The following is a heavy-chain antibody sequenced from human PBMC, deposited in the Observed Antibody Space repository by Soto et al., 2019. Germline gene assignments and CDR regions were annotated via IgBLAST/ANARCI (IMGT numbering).Heavy chain of an antibody. CDR3: ATGWSTTSCYGAFDI. D-gene: IGHD2-2*01. V-gene: IGHV3-64*01. CDR2: ITGDGRST. Sequence: EVQLVESGGGLVQPGGSLRLSCAASGFTFSTYAMHWVRQAPGKGLEYVSLITGDGRSTYYANCVKGRFTISRDNSKNTLYLQMGSLRAEDMAVYYCATGWSTTSCYGAFDIWGQGTRVIVSS. J-gene: IGHJ3*02. CDR1: GFTFSTYA.